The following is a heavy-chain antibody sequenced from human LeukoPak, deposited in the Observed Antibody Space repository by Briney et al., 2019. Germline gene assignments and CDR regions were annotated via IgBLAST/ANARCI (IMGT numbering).Heavy chain of an antibody. CDR1: GYSISSGYY. CDR2: IYHSGST. J-gene: IGHJ6*03. CDR3: ARDWGVSARPGYMDV. Sequence: SETLSLTCTVSGYSISSGYYWGWIRPPPGKGLEWIGSIYHSGSTYYNPSLKSRVTISVDTSKNQFSLRLSSVTAADTAVYYCARDWGVSARPGYMDVWGKGTTVTVSS. V-gene: IGHV4-38-2*02. D-gene: IGHD6-6*01.